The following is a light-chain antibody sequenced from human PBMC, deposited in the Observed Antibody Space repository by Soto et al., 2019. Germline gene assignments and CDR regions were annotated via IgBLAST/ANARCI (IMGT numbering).Light chain of an antibody. Sequence: QSALTQPASVSGSPGQSITISCTGTSSDFGAYNYVSWYQQYPGKVPKLLIYNVSNRPSGVSNRFSGSKSGNTASLTISGLQAEDEADYVCTSYTSGSLYVFGTGTKLTVL. CDR3: TSYTSGSLYV. J-gene: IGLJ1*01. CDR1: SSDFGAYNY. CDR2: NVS. V-gene: IGLV2-14*01.